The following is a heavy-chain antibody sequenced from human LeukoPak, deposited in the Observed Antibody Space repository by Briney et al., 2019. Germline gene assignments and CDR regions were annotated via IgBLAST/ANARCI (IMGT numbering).Heavy chain of an antibody. CDR2: IKQDGSEK. Sequence: PGGSLRLSCAASGFTFSSYWMSCVRQAPGKGLEWVANIKQDGSEKYYVDSVKGRFTISRDNAKNSLYLQMNSLRAEDTAVYYCARDGWQQLEYYYYYYGMDVWGQGTTVTVSS. V-gene: IGHV3-7*01. J-gene: IGHJ6*02. D-gene: IGHD6-13*01. CDR1: GFTFSSYW. CDR3: ARDGWQQLEYYYYYYGMDV.